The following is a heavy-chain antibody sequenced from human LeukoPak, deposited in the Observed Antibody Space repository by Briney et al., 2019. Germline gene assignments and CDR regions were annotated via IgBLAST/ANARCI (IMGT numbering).Heavy chain of an antibody. D-gene: IGHD3-9*01. CDR2: IIPIFGTA. Sequence: SVKVSCKASGGTFSSYAISWVRQAPGQGLEWMGGIIPIFGTANYAQKFQGRATITADESTSTAYMELSSLRSEDTAVYYCARGNDILTGYYPLVYWGQGTLVTVSS. J-gene: IGHJ4*02. CDR3: ARGNDILTGYYPLVY. V-gene: IGHV1-69*13. CDR1: GGTFSSYA.